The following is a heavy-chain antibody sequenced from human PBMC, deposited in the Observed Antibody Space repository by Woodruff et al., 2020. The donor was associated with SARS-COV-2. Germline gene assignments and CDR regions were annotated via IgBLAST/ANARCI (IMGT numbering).Heavy chain of an antibody. D-gene: IGHD1-26*01. CDR3: ATSPAIVGATKGWFDP. CDR2: FDPEDGET. J-gene: IGHJ5*02. Sequence: RQAPGKGLEWRAGFDPEDGETIYAQKFQGRVTMTEDTSTDTAYMELSSLRSEDTAVYYCATSPAIVGATKGWFDPWGQGTLVTVS. V-gene: IGHV1-24*01.